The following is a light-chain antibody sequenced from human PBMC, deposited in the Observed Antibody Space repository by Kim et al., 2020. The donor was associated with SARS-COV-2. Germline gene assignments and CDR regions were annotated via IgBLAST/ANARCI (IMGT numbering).Light chain of an antibody. CDR2: THN. CDR3: ASWDDSLNGPV. V-gene: IGLV1-44*01. J-gene: IGLJ3*02. CDR1: DSNIGSKT. Sequence: GQSDPISFSGRDSNIGSKTVNRYQQLPGTAPKLLFYTHNLRPSGVPERFSGSKSGISASLAISGLQSEDEADYYCASWDDSLNGPVFGGGTQLTVL.